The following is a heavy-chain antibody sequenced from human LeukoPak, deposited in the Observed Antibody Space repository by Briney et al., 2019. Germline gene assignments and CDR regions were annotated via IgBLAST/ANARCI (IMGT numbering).Heavy chain of an antibody. J-gene: IGHJ4*02. CDR2: IYSGGNT. D-gene: IGHD2-2*01. CDR1: GFTFSSYW. V-gene: IGHV3-53*01. Sequence: GGSLRLSCAASGFTFSSYWMSWVRQAPGKGLEYVSVIYSGGNTYYADSVKGRFTISRDNSKNTLYLQMNSLRVEDTAVYYCARGVRRVDYWGQGTLVTVSS. CDR3: ARGVRRVDY.